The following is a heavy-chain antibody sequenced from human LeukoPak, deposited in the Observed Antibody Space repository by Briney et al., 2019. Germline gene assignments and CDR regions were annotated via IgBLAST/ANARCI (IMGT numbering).Heavy chain of an antibody. V-gene: IGHV3-66*01. CDR3: ARGQADNVVVPAAPPDAFDI. CDR1: GFTVSSNY. Sequence: GGSLRLSCAASGFTVSSNYLSWVRQAPGKGLEWVSVIYSGGSTYYADSVKGRFTISRDNSKNTLYLQMNSLRAEDTAVYYCARGQADNVVVPAAPPDAFDIWGQGTMVTVSS. CDR2: IYSGGST. J-gene: IGHJ3*02. D-gene: IGHD2-2*01.